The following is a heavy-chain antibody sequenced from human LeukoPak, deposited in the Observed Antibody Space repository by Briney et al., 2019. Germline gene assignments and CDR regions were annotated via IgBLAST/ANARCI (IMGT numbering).Heavy chain of an antibody. D-gene: IGHD3-10*01. CDR1: GYTFTSYD. V-gene: IGHV1-8*01. CDR2: MNPNSGNT. CDR3: ASSSPPKLLWFGELLSGLNYYYGMDV. J-gene: IGHJ6*02. Sequence: ASVKVSCKASGYTFTSYDINWVRQATGQGLEWMGWMNPNSGNTGYAQKFQGRVTVTRNTSISTAYMELSSLRSEDTAVYYCASSSPPKLLWFGELLSGLNYYYGMDVWGQGTTVTVSS.